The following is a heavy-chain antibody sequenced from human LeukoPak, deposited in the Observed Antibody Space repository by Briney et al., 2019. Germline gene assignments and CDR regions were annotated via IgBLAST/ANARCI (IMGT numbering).Heavy chain of an antibody. J-gene: IGHJ4*02. D-gene: IGHD3-22*01. Sequence: SETLSLTCSVSGGSISSSSYYWGWVRRPPGKGLEWNGCIYYSGSTYYNPSLKSRVTISVDTSKNQFSLKLSSVTAADTAVYYCATTFGRTYYYDSSGIGNWGQGTLVTVSS. V-gene: IGHV4-39*01. CDR2: IYYSGST. CDR3: ATTFGRTYYYDSSGIGN. CDR1: GGSISSSSYY.